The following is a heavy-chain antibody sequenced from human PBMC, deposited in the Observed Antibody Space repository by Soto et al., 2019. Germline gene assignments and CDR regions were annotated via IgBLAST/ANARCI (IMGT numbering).Heavy chain of an antibody. J-gene: IGHJ6*02. V-gene: IGHV3-33*01. CDR3: ARDYSRYDFWSGMDV. D-gene: IGHD3-3*01. Sequence: PGGSLRLSCAASGFTFSSYGMHWVRQAPGKGLEWVAVIWYDGSNKYYADSVKGRFTISRDNSKNTLYLQMNSLRAEDTAVYYCARDYSRYDFWSGMDVWGQGTTVTVSS. CDR1: GFTFSSYG. CDR2: IWYDGSNK.